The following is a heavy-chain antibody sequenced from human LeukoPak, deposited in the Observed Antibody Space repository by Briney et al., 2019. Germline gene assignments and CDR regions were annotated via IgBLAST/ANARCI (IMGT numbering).Heavy chain of an antibody. CDR2: IWYDRTNK. Sequence: GGSLRLSCAASGFTFSTYAMHWVRQAPGKGLEWVAVIWYDRTNKYYADSVKGRFTISRDNSKDTLYLQMSSLRAEDTAVYYCARDRLTTVTTFHFDYWGQGTLVTVSS. D-gene: IGHD4-17*01. CDR3: ARDRLTTVTTFHFDY. CDR1: GFTFSTYA. J-gene: IGHJ4*02. V-gene: IGHV3-33*01.